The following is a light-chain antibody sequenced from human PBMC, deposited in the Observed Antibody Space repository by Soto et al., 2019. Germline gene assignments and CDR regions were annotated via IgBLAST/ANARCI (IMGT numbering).Light chain of an antibody. CDR2: AAS. J-gene: IGKJ4*01. CDR3: QQLRMYSST. CDR1: QDIALY. Sequence: IQLTQSPSSLSASVGDRVTITCRASQDIALYLAWYQQKPGEAPKLLIYAASTLYGGVPSRFSGSGSGTDFALTITSLRAEDFATYYCQQLRMYSSTFGGGTKVEIK. V-gene: IGKV1-9*01.